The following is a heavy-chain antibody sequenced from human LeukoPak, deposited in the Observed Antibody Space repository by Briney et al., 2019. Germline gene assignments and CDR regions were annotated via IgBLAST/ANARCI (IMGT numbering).Heavy chain of an antibody. D-gene: IGHD6-19*01. CDR2: IYYSGST. CDR1: GGSISSSSYY. Sequence: SETLSLTCTVSGGSISSSSYYWGWIRQPPGKGLEWIGSIYYSGSTYYNPSLKSRVTISVDTSKNQFSLKLSSVTAADTAVYYCARPAASSGWEESLGQGTLVTVSS. J-gene: IGHJ5*02. CDR3: ARPAASSGWEES. V-gene: IGHV4-39*01.